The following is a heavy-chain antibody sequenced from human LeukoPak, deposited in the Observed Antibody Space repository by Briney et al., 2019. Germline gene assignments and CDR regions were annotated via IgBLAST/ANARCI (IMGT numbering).Heavy chain of an antibody. J-gene: IGHJ4*02. Sequence: SETLSLTRTVSGGSISSSSYYWGWNRQPPGKGLEWIGSIYYSGSTYYNPSLKSRVTISVDTSKNQFSLKLSSVTAADTAVYYCARGEFPLAFDYWGQGTLVTVSS. CDR3: ARGEFPLAFDY. V-gene: IGHV4-39*01. D-gene: IGHD3-10*01. CDR1: GGSISSSSYY. CDR2: IYYSGST.